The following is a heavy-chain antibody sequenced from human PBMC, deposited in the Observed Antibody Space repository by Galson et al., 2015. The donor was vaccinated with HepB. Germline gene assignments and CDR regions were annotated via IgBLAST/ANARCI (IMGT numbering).Heavy chain of an antibody. J-gene: IGHJ4*02. CDR1: GFSLNTSGMC. Sequence: PALVKPTQTLTLTCIFSGFSLNTSGMCVSWIRRPPGKALEWLARIGWDDDKSYITSLKTRLTISKDTSKNQVGLTTTNMDPVDTATYYCARSRYGSSYPIPDSGVDAFDYWGLGTLVTVSS. CDR2: IGWDDDK. V-gene: IGHV2-70*11. D-gene: IGHD6-13*01. CDR3: ARSRYGSSYPIPDSGVDAFDY.